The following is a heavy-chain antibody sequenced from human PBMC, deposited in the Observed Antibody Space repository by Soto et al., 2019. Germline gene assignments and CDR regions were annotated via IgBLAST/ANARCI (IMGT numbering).Heavy chain of an antibody. Sequence: QGQLVQSGAEVKKPGASVKLSCKASGYTFSTYGVSWVRQAPGQGLEWMGWTTVSNGNTNYIDNLQGRVTMTTDTSTSTAYMELWRLRIDDTAVYYCARSYSYGSYWYFDDWGQGTLVIVSS. J-gene: IGHJ4*02. D-gene: IGHD5-18*01. CDR2: TTVSNGNT. CDR3: ARSYSYGSYWYFDD. CDR1: GYTFSTYG. V-gene: IGHV1-18*04.